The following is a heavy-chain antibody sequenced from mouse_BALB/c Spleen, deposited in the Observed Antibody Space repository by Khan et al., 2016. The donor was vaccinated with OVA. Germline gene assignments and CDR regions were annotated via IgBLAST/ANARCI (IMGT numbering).Heavy chain of an antibody. J-gene: IGHJ4*01. CDR2: IYTYTGEP. D-gene: IGHD3-3*01. Sequence: QIQLVQSGPDLKKPGETVKISCKASGYTFTNYGINWVKQAPGKGLKWMGWIYTYTGEPTYADDFKGRFAFSLETPASTAYLQINNLKNEDTATYFCARGGRRAMDYWGQGTSVTGSS. V-gene: IGHV9-3-1*01. CDR3: ARGGRRAMDY. CDR1: GYTFTNYG.